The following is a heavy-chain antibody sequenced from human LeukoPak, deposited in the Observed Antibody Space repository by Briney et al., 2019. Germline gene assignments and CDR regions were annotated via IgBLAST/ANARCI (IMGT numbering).Heavy chain of an antibody. CDR3: ARATNPPSSAYCPDY. V-gene: IGHV1-46*01. D-gene: IGHD3-22*01. CDR2: INPSGGST. Sequence: ASVKVSCKASGYSFTRYYVHWVRQAPGQGLEWMGIINPSGGSTGSAQKFQGRVTMTSDTSTSTVYMDLSSLRPEDTAVYYCARATNPPSSAYCPDYWGQGTLVTVSS. CDR1: GYSFTRYY. J-gene: IGHJ4*02.